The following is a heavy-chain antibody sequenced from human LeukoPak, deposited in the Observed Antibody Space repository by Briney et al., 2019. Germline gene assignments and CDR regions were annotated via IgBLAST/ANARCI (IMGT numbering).Heavy chain of an antibody. D-gene: IGHD3-10*01. CDR2: IYSGGST. CDR3: ANSPRGPYDY. V-gene: IGHV3-66*02. CDR1: GFTVSSNY. J-gene: IGHJ4*02. Sequence: PGGSLRLSCAASGFTVSSNYMSWVRQAPGKGLEWVSVIYSGGSTYYADSVKGRFTIPRDNSKNTLYLQMNSLRAEDTAVYYCANSPRGPYDYWGQGTLVTVSS.